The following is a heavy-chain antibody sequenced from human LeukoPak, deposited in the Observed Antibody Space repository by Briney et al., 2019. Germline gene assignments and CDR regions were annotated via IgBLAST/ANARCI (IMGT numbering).Heavy chain of an antibody. J-gene: IGHJ5*02. CDR3: ARDPVAGPLGSWFDP. D-gene: IGHD6-19*01. CDR1: GYTFTSYG. CDR2: ISAYNGNT. Sequence: ASVKVSCKASGYTFTSYGISWVRQAPGQGLEWMRWISAYNGNTNYAQKLQGRVTMTTDTSTSTACMELRSLRSDDTAVYYCARDPVAGPLGSWFDPWGQGTLVTVSS. V-gene: IGHV1-18*04.